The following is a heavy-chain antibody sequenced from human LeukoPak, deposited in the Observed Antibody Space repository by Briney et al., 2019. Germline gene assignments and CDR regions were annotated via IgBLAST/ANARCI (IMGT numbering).Heavy chain of an antibody. J-gene: IGHJ4*02. D-gene: IGHD6-19*01. V-gene: IGHV3-23*01. CDR1: EFTFTNYA. CDR2: IIASGSST. Sequence: GGSLRLSCTASEFTFTNYAMTWVRQAPGKGLEWVSAIIASGSSTNYADSLKGRVTLSRDNSKKTLYVQLNSLRAEDAYVSYCAKGCGSGWYYFDFWGQGTLVTVSS. CDR3: AKGCGSGWYYFDF.